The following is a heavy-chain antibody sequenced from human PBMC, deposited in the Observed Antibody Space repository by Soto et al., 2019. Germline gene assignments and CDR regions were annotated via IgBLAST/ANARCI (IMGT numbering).Heavy chain of an antibody. CDR2: IYSGGST. J-gene: IGHJ4*02. CDR3: ARGLRSYGYFDY. Sequence: EVQLVESGGGLVQPGGGSLRLSFAGPGFTVSSSYMTWVRQAPGKGLEWVSVIYSGGSTYYADSVKGRFTISRDNSKNTLYLQMNSLRVEDTAVYYCARGLRSYGYFDYWGQGTLVTVSS. V-gene: IGHV3-66*01. D-gene: IGHD5-18*01. CDR1: GFTVSSSY.